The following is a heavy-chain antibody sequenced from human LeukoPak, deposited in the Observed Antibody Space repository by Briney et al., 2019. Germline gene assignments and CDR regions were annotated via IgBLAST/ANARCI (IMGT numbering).Heavy chain of an antibody. Sequence: SETLSLTCTVSGGSISSYYWSWIRQPPGKGLEWIGRIYSSWSTNYNPSLKSRVTMSVDTSKNQFSLKLTSMTAEDTAVYYCARDLKEDTALIDYWGQRTLVTVSS. J-gene: IGHJ4*02. CDR2: IYSSWST. V-gene: IGHV4-4*07. CDR3: ARDLKEDTALIDY. D-gene: IGHD5-18*01. CDR1: GGSISSYY.